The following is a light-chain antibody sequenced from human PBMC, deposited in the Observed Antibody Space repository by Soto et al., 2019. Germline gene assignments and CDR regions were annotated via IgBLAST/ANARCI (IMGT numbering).Light chain of an antibody. J-gene: IGKJ5*01. CDR3: QQLFDSPIT. V-gene: IGKV1-12*01. CDR2: HAS. Sequence: IQMTQSPSSLSTSVGRTITVTCRASQDISGRLAWFQQKQGKAPKFLISHASRLQNGVPSRFSASVSGTEGSLTITSLQTEDGATYYCQQLFDSPITFGQGTRLEIK. CDR1: QDISGR.